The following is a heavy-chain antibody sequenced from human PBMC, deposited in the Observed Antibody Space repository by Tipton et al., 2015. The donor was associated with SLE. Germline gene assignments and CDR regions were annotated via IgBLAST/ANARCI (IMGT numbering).Heavy chain of an antibody. CDR2: IYHTGTT. J-gene: IGHJ3*02. CDR3: ARDLVGASAFDI. D-gene: IGHD1-26*01. V-gene: IGHV4-38-2*02. Sequence: GLVKPSETLSLTCVVSDYSISSTYYWGWIRQPPGKGLEWIGNIYHTGTTYYIPSLKSRVTISIDTSKNNFSLKPISVNTADTAVYFCARDLVGASAFDIWGQGTMVTVSS. CDR1: DYSISSTYY.